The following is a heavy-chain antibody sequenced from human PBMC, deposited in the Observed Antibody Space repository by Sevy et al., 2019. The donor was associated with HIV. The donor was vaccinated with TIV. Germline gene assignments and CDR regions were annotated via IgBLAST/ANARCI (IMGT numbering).Heavy chain of an antibody. CDR3: ARDQYCSSTSCFTRGYYYGMDV. CDR1: GGSVSSGSYY. D-gene: IGHD2-2*01. J-gene: IGHJ6*02. Sequence: SETLSLTCTVSGGSVSSGSYYWSWIRQPPGKGLEWIGYIYYSGSTNYNPSLKSRVTISVDTSKNQFSLKLSSVTAADTAVYYCARDQYCSSTSCFTRGYYYGMDVRGQGTTVTVSS. V-gene: IGHV4-61*01. CDR2: IYYSGST.